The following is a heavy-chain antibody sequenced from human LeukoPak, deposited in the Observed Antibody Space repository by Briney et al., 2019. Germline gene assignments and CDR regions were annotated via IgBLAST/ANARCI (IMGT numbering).Heavy chain of an antibody. Sequence: SETLSLSCTVSGGAISRGGYYCAWIRPHTGKGLEWIGYTYCSSSAHYNPSLKSRVSISVDTYKNQFSLNLRTKTPTAKAVYYCARSRCSYEEDFDCWGQGTLVTVSS. D-gene: IGHD5-12*01. CDR2: TYCSSSA. J-gene: IGHJ4*02. CDR3: ARSRCSYEEDFDC. V-gene: IGHV4-31*03. CDR1: GGAISRGGYY.